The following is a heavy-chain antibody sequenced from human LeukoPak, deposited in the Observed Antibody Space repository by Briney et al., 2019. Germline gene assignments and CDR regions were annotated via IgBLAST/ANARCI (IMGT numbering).Heavy chain of an antibody. Sequence: SVKVSCKASGGTLSSYAISWVRQAPGQGLEWMGRIIPILGIANYAQKFQGRVTITADKSTSTAYMELSSLRSEDTAVYYCARVYGDHSYFDYWGQGTLVTVSS. V-gene: IGHV1-69*04. D-gene: IGHD4-17*01. CDR2: IIPILGIA. CDR3: ARVYGDHSYFDY. CDR1: GGTLSSYA. J-gene: IGHJ4*02.